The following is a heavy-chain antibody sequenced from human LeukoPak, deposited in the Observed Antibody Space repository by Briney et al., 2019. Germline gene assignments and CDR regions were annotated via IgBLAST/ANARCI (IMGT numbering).Heavy chain of an antibody. D-gene: IGHD3-10*01. CDR2: IYPGDSDT. Sequence: GESLKISCKGSGYSFTSYWIGWVRQMPGKGLEWMGIIYPGDSDTRYRRSFQGQVTISADKSISTAYLQWSSLKASDTAMYYCARHTRSPQAPRGFDYWGQGTLVTVSS. CDR1: GYSFTSYW. V-gene: IGHV5-51*01. J-gene: IGHJ4*02. CDR3: ARHTRSPQAPRGFDY.